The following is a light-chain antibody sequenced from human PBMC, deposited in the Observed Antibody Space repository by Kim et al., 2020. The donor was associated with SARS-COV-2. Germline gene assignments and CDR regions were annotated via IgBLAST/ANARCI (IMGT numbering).Light chain of an antibody. CDR2: DNR. V-gene: IGLV1-40*01. Sequence: QKITISSTGSSANIGANFLVRCTQQLPRTAPKLLIYDNRNRPSVVPDRFVGSKSGTSASLAITGLQAEDEADYYCQSYDGSLSVVVFGGGTQLTVL. J-gene: IGLJ2*01. CDR3: QSYDGSLSVVV. CDR1: SANIGANFL.